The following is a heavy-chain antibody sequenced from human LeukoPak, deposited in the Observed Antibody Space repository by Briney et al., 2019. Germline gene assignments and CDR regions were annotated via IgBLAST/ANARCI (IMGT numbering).Heavy chain of an antibody. D-gene: IGHD3-10*01. Sequence: SQTLSLTCTVSGGSISSGSYYWSWIRQPAGKGLEWIGRIYTSGSTNYNPSLKSRVTISVDTSKNQFSLKLSSVTAADTAVYYCAREDSQRITMYYGMDVWGQGTTVTVSS. J-gene: IGHJ6*02. CDR2: IYTSGST. V-gene: IGHV4-61*02. CDR1: GGSISSGSYY. CDR3: AREDSQRITMYYGMDV.